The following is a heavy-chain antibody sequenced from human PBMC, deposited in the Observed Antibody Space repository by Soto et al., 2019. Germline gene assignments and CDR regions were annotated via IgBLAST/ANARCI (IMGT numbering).Heavy chain of an antibody. J-gene: IGHJ6*02. CDR3: ALRFGTA. CDR2: LYYSGTT. CDR1: GASTSSGDYY. Sequence: QVQLQESGPGLVKPAQTLSLTSTVSGASTSSGDYYWTGIRQPPEKGLEWIGYLYYSGTTYYNPSLKSRVSISLDTSKNRFSLQLTSVTAADTGVYYCALRFGTAWGQGTTVTVSS. V-gene: IGHV4-30-4*01. D-gene: IGHD5-12*01.